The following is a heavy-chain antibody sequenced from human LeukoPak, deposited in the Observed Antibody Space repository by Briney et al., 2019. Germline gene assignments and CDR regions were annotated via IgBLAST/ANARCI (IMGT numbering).Heavy chain of an antibody. J-gene: IGHJ3*02. V-gene: IGHV3-30*18. CDR3: AKYGLAGSGRYHDASDI. CDR1: GFTFSSYG. CDR2: ISYDGSNK. D-gene: IGHD3-10*01. Sequence: GRSLRLSCAASGFTFSSYGMHWVRQAPGKGLEWVAVISYDGSNKYYVDSVKGRFTISRDNSKNTLYLQMNSLRAEDTAVYYCAKYGLAGSGRYHDASDIWGQGTMVTVSS.